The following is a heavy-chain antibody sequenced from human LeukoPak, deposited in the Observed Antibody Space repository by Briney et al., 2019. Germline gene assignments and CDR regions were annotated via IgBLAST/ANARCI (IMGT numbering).Heavy chain of an antibody. Sequence: ASVKVSCKASGYTFTGYYMHWVRQAPGQGLEWMGWINPSSGGTNYAQKFQGRVTMTRDTSISTAYMELSRLRSDDTAVYYCARALSITMDNYWGQGTLVTVSS. CDR1: GYTFTGYY. CDR2: INPSSGGT. D-gene: IGHD3-10*01. CDR3: ARALSITMDNY. V-gene: IGHV1-2*02. J-gene: IGHJ4*02.